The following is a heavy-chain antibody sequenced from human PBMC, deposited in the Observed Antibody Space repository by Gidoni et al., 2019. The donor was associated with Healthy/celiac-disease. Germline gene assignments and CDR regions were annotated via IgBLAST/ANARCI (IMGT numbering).Heavy chain of an antibody. D-gene: IGHD6-6*01. V-gene: IGHV3-23*01. CDR1: GFTFSSYA. CDR3: ATLRYSSSSEYFDY. CDR2: ISGSGGST. J-gene: IGHJ4*02. Sequence: EVQLLESGGGLVQPGGSLRLSCAASGFTFSSYAMSWVRQAPGKGLEWVSAISGSGGSTYYADFVKGRFTISRDNSKNTLYLQMNSLRAEDTAVYYCATLRYSSSSEYFDYWGQGTLVTVSS.